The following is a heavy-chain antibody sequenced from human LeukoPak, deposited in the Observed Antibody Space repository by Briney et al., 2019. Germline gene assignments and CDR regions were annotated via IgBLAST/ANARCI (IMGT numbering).Heavy chain of an antibody. CDR1: GFTFSDYY. CDR2: ISFSGSTI. Sequence: PGGSLRLSCAASGFTFSDYYMSWIRQAPGKGLEWVSYISFSGSTIYYADSVKGRFTISRDNAKNSLYLQMNSLRAEDTAVYHCARVQRGYSYNPLGYYYYYMDVWGKGTTVTVSS. V-gene: IGHV3-11*04. J-gene: IGHJ6*03. CDR3: ARVQRGYSYNPLGYYYYYMDV. D-gene: IGHD5-18*01.